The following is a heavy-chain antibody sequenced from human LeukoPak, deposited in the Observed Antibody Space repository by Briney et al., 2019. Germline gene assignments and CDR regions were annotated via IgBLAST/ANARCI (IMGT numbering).Heavy chain of an antibody. Sequence: SETLSLTCTVSGGSISSYYWSWIRQPPGKGLEWIGYIYYSGSTNYNPSPKSRVTISVDTSKNQFSLKLSSVTAADTAVYYCARSTYYYDLSYYYGMDVWGQGTTVTVSS. V-gene: IGHV4-59*01. CDR2: IYYSGST. D-gene: IGHD3-22*01. CDR1: GGSISSYY. J-gene: IGHJ6*02. CDR3: ARSTYYYDLSYYYGMDV.